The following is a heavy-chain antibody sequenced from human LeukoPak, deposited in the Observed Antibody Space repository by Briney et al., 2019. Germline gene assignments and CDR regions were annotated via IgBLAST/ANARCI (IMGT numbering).Heavy chain of an antibody. J-gene: IGHJ6*04. V-gene: IGHV2-70*04. D-gene: IGHD3-10*01. CDR3: ARSYYYGSGSYVYYYGMDV. CDR2: IDWDDDK. Sequence: SGPALVKPTQTLTLTCTFSGFSLSTSGMRVSWIRQLPGKALEWLARIDWDDDKFYSTSLKTRLTISKDTSKNQVVLTMTNMDPVDTATYYCARSYYYGSGSYVYYYGMDVWGKGTTVTVSS. CDR1: GFSLSTSGMR.